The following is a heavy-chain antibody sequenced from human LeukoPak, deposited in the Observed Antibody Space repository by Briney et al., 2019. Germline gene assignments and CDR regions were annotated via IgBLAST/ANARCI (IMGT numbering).Heavy chain of an antibody. D-gene: IGHD2-15*01. CDR3: AKSHMLAANIFDY. CDR1: GFTFSSEW. CDR2: IKLDGSEK. V-gene: IGHV3-7*02. J-gene: IGHJ4*02. Sequence: GGSLRLSCAASGFTFSSEWMSWVRQAPGKGLEGVANIKLDGSEKHYVDSVKGRFTMSRDNARNLLYLQMNSLRAEDTAVYYCAKSHMLAANIFDYWGQGTLVTVSS.